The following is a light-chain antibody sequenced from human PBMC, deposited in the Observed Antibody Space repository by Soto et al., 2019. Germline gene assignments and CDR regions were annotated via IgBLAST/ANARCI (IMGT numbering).Light chain of an antibody. CDR1: QSVNRW. Sequence: DIQMTQSPSTLSASVGDRVTITCWASQSVNRWLAWYQQKPGKAPKLLIYEASSLESGVPSRFGGSGSGTEFTLTISSLQPDDFAIYYCQQYNSYSWTFGQGTKVDIK. CDR2: EAS. V-gene: IGKV1-5*03. CDR3: QQYNSYSWT. J-gene: IGKJ1*01.